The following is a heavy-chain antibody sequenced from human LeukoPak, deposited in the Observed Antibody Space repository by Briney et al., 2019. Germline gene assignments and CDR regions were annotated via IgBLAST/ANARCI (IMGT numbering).Heavy chain of an antibody. CDR2: INPNSGGT. V-gene: IGHV1-2*02. J-gene: IGHJ5*02. CDR1: GHTFTGYY. D-gene: IGHD4-23*01. CDR3: ARAFPPRWSSRGFDP. Sequence: ASVKVSCKASGHTFTGYYMHWVRHAPGQGLEWMGWINPNSGGTNYAQKFQGRVTMTRDTSISTAYMELSRLRSDDTAVYYCARAFPPRWSSRGFDPWGQGTLVTVSS.